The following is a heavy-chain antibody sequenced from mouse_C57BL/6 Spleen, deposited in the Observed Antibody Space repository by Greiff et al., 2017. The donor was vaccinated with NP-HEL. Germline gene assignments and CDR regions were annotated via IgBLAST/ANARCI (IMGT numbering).Heavy chain of an antibody. Sequence: VQLQQSDAELVKPGASVKISCKVSGYTFTDHTIHWMKQRPEQGLEWIGYIYPRDGSTKYNEKFKGKATLTADKSSSTAYMQLSSLTSEDSAVYFCARSPDYYGSSSWFAYWGQGTLVTVSA. CDR3: ARSPDYYGSSSWFAY. CDR1: GYTFTDHT. J-gene: IGHJ3*01. CDR2: IYPRDGST. V-gene: IGHV1-78*01. D-gene: IGHD1-1*01.